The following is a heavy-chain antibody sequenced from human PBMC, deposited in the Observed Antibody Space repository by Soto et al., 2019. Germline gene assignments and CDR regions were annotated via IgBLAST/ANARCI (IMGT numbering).Heavy chain of an antibody. V-gene: IGHV3-23*01. CDR1: GFTFNSYG. CDR2: VSPSGENT. CDR3: DY. D-gene: IGHD6-19*01. Sequence: GGSLRLSCAASGFTFNSYGMSWVRQAPGKGLEWVAVVSPSGENTNYADSVKGRFTISRDNSNNTVNLQMNSLRAGGLGAVAVDYWGQGTLVTVSS. J-gene: IGHJ4*02.